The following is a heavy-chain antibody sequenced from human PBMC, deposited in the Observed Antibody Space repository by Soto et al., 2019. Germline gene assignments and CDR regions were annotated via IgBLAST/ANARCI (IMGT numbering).Heavy chain of an antibody. CDR3: AKGVLSFHYGMEV. J-gene: IGHJ6*02. V-gene: IGHV3-23*01. Sequence: PSETLSLTCAVSGYSITNGYYWGWIRQPPGQGLEWVSSISSTAGRTSSYADSVKGRFAISRDFSDNTVYLQMNNLRVDDTAVYFCAKGVLSFHYGMEVWGQGTTVTVSS. D-gene: IGHD3-10*01. CDR2: ISSTAGRT. CDR1: GYSITNGYY.